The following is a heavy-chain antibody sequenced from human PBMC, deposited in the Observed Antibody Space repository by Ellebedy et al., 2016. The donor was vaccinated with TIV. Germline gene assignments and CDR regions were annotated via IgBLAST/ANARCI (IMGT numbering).Heavy chain of an antibody. J-gene: IGHJ4*02. Sequence: SETLSLTCTVSGYSISSGDYYWSWIRQPPGKGLEWIGYIYYSGSTNYNPSLKSRVTISVDTSKNQFSLKLSSVTAADTAVYYCARRTGYSGSYGYWGQGTLVTVSS. V-gene: IGHV4-61*08. CDR1: GYSISSGDYY. CDR2: IYYSGST. D-gene: IGHD1-26*01. CDR3: ARRTGYSGSYGY.